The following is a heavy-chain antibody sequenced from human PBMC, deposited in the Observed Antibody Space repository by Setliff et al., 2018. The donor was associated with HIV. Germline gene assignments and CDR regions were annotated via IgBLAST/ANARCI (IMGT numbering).Heavy chain of an antibody. CDR2: ISAYNGNT. Sequence: GASVKVSCKASGYTFTSYGISWVRQAPGQGLEWMGWISAYNGNTNYAQKLQGRVTMTTDTSTSTAYMELRSLRSDDTAIYFCAGAPFRIMSAHYRTLDYWGQGTLVTVSS. CDR3: AGAPFRIMSAHYRTLDY. CDR1: GYTFTSYG. J-gene: IGHJ4*02. V-gene: IGHV1-18*01. D-gene: IGHD3-9*01.